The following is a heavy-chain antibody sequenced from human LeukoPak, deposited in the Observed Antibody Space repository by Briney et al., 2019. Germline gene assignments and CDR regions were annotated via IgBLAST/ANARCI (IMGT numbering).Heavy chain of an antibody. V-gene: IGHV3-23*01. CDR2: ISYSGANS. D-gene: IGHD3-16*02. J-gene: IGHJ3*01. CDR1: GGSISNTN. Sequence: PSGTLSLTCDVSGGSISNTNWWSWVRQAPGEGLEWVSLISYSGANSYYTDSVRGRFTISRDNSKDTLFLQMNSLRAEDTAIYYCARDMQLSTWGLGTMVTVSS. CDR3: ARDMQLST.